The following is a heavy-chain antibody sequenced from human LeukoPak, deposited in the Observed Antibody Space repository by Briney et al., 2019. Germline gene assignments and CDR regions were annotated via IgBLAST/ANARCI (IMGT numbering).Heavy chain of an antibody. CDR1: GYTFTSYG. Sequence: ASVKVSCKASGYTFTSYGISWVRQAPGQGLEWMGWISAYNGNTNYAQKLQGRVTMTTDTSTSTAYMELRSLRSDDTAVYYCARAPRYCSGDCYTFDYWGQGTLVTVSS. CDR2: ISAYNGNT. D-gene: IGHD2-21*02. CDR3: ARAPRYCSGDCYTFDY. V-gene: IGHV1-18*01. J-gene: IGHJ4*02.